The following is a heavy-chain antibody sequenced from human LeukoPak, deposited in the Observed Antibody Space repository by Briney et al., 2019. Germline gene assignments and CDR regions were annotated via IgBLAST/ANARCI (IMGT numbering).Heavy chain of an antibody. CDR1: GYSISSGYY. J-gene: IGHJ5*02. CDR2: IYYSGST. V-gene: IGHV4-38-2*02. CDR3: ARDPSSSWYPNWFDP. Sequence: SETLSLTCTVSGYSISSGYYWGWIRQPPGKGLEWIGSIYYSGSTYYNPSLKSRVTISVDTSKNQFSLKLSSVTAADTAVYYCARDPSSSWYPNWFDPWGQGTLVTVSS. D-gene: IGHD6-13*01.